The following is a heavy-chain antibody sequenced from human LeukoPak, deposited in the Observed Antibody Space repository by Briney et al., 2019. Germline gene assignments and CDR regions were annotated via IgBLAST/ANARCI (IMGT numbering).Heavy chain of an antibody. D-gene: IGHD6-13*01. V-gene: IGHV4-61*02. CDR3: ARAFYSSSWYHKEDFFDY. J-gene: IGHJ4*02. CDR1: GGSISSGSYY. CDR2: IYTSGST. Sequence: SETLSLTCTVSGGSISSGSYYWSWIRQPAGKGLEWIGRIYTSGSTNYNPSLKSRVIISVDTSKNQFSLKLSSVTAADTAVYYCARAFYSSSWYHKEDFFDYWGQGTPVTVSS.